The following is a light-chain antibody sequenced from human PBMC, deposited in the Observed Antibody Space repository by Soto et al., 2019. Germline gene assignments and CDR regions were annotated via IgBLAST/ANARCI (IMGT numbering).Light chain of an antibody. CDR1: QNIVNW. CDR2: KTS. J-gene: IGKJ2*01. Sequence: DIQMTQSPSTLSASVGDRVTITCRARQNIVNWLAWYQQKPGKAPNLLIYKTSTLQRGVPSRFSGSGSGTEFTLTISSLQPDDFATYYCQQYGSHPMYTFGQGTKVDI. V-gene: IGKV1-5*03. CDR3: QQYGSHPMYT.